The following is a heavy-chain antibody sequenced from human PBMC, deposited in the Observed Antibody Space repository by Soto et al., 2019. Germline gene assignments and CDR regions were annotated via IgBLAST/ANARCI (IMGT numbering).Heavy chain of an antibody. Sequence: QVQLMKSGAEVTKPGASVTLSCKTSGYTFMSYGLSWVRQAPGQGLEWMGWTVAGSGNRIYAQKFQDRINMNIDTSTNTGYMELRSLRSDDSALYFCARVAGYGSGSRHFDNWGQGTLVTVSS. D-gene: IGHD3-10*01. V-gene: IGHV1-18*01. CDR3: ARVAGYGSGSRHFDN. CDR2: TVAGSGNR. J-gene: IGHJ4*02. CDR1: GYTFMSYG.